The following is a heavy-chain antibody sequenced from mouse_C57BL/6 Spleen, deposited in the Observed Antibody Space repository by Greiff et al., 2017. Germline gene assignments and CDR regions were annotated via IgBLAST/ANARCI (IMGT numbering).Heavy chain of an antibody. CDR1: GFNIKDYY. CDR2: IDPEDGDT. CDR3: TTGSSGPYDFDY. Sequence: EVKLVESGAELVRPGASVKLSCTASGFNIKDYYMHWVKQRPEQGLGWIGRIDPEDGDTEYAPKFQGKATMTADTSSNTAYLQLSSLTSEDTAVYYCTTGSSGPYDFDYWGQGTTLTVSS. V-gene: IGHV14-1*01. D-gene: IGHD3-2*02. J-gene: IGHJ2*01.